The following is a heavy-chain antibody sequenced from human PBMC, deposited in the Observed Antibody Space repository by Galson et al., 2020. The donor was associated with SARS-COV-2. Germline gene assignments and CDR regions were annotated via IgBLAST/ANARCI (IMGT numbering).Heavy chain of an antibody. D-gene: IGHD3-10*01. V-gene: IGHV4-31*03. Sequence: ETSETLSLTCTVSGGSISSGGYYWSWIRQHPGKGLEWIGYIYYSGSTYYNPSLKSRVTISVDTSKNQFSLKLSSVTAADTAVYYCARDGLLGLWFGELFPYYGMDVWGQGTTVTVSS. J-gene: IGHJ6*02. CDR3: ARDGLLGLWFGELFPYYGMDV. CDR1: GGSISSGGYY. CDR2: IYYSGST.